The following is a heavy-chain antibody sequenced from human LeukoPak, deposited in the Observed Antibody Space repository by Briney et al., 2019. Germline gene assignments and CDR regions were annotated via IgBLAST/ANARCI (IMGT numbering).Heavy chain of an antibody. V-gene: IGHV1-69*04. Sequence: SVKVSCKASGGTFSSYAISWVRQAPGQGLEWMGRIIPILGIANYAQKFQGRVTITADKSTSTAYMELSSLRSEETAVYYCARGPEEMATIWGQGTLVTVSS. J-gene: IGHJ4*02. CDR1: GGTFSSYA. CDR2: IIPILGIA. CDR3: ARGPEEMATI. D-gene: IGHD5-24*01.